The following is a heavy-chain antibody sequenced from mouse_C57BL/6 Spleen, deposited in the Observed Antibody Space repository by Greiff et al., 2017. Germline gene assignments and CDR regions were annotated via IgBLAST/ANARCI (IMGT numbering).Heavy chain of an antibody. D-gene: IGHD1-1*01. CDR1: GYAFSSSW. CDR2: IYPGDGDT. J-gene: IGHJ2*01. V-gene: IGHV1-82*01. Sequence: VQLQESGPELVKPGASVKISCKASGYAFSSSWMNWVKQRPGRGLEWIGRIYPGDGDTNYNGKFKGKATLTADKSSSTAYMQLSSLTSEDSAVYFCARTDYYGSRAYYFDYWGQGTTLTVSS. CDR3: ARTDYYGSRAYYFDY.